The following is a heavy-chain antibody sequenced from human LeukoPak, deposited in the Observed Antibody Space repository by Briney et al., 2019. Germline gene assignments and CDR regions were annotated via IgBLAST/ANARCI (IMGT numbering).Heavy chain of an antibody. V-gene: IGHV1-8*01. Sequence: ASVKVSCKASGYTFTSYDINWVRQATGQGLEWMGWMNPNSGNTGYAQKFQGRVTMTRNTSISTAYMELSSLRSEDTAVYYCAKGDRITMVRGVSYFDYWGQGTLVTVSS. CDR2: MNPNSGNT. D-gene: IGHD3-10*01. J-gene: IGHJ4*02. CDR1: GYTFTSYD. CDR3: AKGDRITMVRGVSYFDY.